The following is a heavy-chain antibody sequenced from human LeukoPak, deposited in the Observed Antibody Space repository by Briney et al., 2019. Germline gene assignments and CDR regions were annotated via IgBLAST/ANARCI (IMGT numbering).Heavy chain of an antibody. CDR1: GFTFSSYS. CDR2: ISRSSSYI. Sequence: PGGSLRLSCAASGFTFSSYSMNWVRQAPGKGLEWVSSISRSSSYIYYPDSVKGRFTIARDNAKNSLYLQMNSLRAEDTAVYYCARAGYPIVVVPGAMSDHWGQGTLVTVSS. D-gene: IGHD2-2*01. CDR3: ARAGYPIVVVPGAMSDH. V-gene: IGHV3-21*01. J-gene: IGHJ5*02.